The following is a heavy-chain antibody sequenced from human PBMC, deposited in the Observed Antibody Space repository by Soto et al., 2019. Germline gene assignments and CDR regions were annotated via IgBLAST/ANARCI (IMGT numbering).Heavy chain of an antibody. D-gene: IGHD3-22*01. J-gene: IGHJ4*02. V-gene: IGHV4-34*01. CDR2: INHSGST. Sequence: SETLSLTCAVYGGSFSGYYWSWIRQPPGKGLEWIGEINHSGSTNYNPSLKSRATISVGTSKNQFSLKLSSVTAADTAVYYCARGAPYYYDSSGYIGYWGQGTLVTVSS. CDR3: ARGAPYYYDSSGYIGY. CDR1: GGSFSGYY.